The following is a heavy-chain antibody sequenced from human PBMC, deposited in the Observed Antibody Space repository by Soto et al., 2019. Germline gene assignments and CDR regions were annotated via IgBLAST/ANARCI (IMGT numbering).Heavy chain of an antibody. CDR3: ATDGSYAQHV. CDR2: INSDGTTT. Sequence: GGSLRLSCAASGFTFSNTWMHWVRQAPGKGLVWVSHINSDGTTTTYADSVKGRFTISRDNAKNTVHLQMNSLRAEDTAVYYCATDGSYAQHVWGQGTTVTVS. V-gene: IGHV3-74*01. CDR1: GFTFSNTW. J-gene: IGHJ6*02. D-gene: IGHD2-2*01.